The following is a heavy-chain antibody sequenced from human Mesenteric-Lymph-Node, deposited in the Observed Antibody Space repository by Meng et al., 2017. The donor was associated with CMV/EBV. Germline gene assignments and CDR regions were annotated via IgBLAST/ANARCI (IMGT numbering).Heavy chain of an antibody. V-gene: IGHV1-2*02. CDR3: ARGYCSSTSCYGFDY. CDR2: INPNSGGT. D-gene: IGHD2-2*01. J-gene: IGHJ4*02. Sequence: ASVKVSCKASGYMFTDYYMHWVRQAPGQGLEWMGWINPNSGGTNYAQKFQGRVTMTRDTSISTAYMELSRLRSDDTAVYYCARGYCSSTSCYGFDYWGQGTLVTVSS. CDR1: GYMFTDYY.